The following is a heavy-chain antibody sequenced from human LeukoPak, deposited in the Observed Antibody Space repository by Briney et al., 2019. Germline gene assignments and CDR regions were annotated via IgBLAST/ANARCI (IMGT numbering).Heavy chain of an antibody. CDR3: AKDGPPTYYDFWSGYSDY. D-gene: IGHD3-3*01. CDR1: GFTFSSYG. J-gene: IGHJ4*02. CDR2: ISYDESNK. V-gene: IGHV3-30*18. Sequence: GRSLRLSSAASGFTFSSYGMHWVRQAPGKGLEWVAVISYDESNKYYADSVKGRFTISRDNSKNTLYLQMNSLRAEDTAVYYCAKDGPPTYYDFWSGYSDYWGQGTLVTVSS.